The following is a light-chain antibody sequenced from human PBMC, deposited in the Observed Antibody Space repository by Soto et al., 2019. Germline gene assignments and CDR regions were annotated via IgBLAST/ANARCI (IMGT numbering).Light chain of an antibody. CDR2: GAS. J-gene: IGKJ5*01. CDR3: QQYGSSPRVT. Sequence: IVFTQSPGTLFLSPGERATPSCRARQSVSSSYLAWYQQKPGQAPRLLIYGASSRATGIPDRFSGSGSGTDFTLTISRLEPEDFAVYYCQQYGSSPRVTFGQGTRLEIK. CDR1: QSVSSSY. V-gene: IGKV3-20*01.